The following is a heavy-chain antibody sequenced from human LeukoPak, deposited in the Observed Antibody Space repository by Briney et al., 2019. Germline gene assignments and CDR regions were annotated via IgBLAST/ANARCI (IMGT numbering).Heavy chain of an antibody. D-gene: IGHD7-27*01. CDR3: ARGEKTKQPLGY. Sequence: GGSLRLSCAASGFTFGSYAMHWVRQAPGKGLEWVSGISGSGGSTFYADSVKGRFTISRDNSENTVYLQMNSLRADDTAVYYCARGEKTKQPLGYWGQGTLVTVSS. J-gene: IGHJ4*02. V-gene: IGHV3-23*01. CDR2: ISGSGGST. CDR1: GFTFGSYA.